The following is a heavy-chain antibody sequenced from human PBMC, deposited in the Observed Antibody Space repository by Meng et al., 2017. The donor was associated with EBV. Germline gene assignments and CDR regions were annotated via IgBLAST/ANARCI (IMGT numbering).Heavy chain of an antibody. CDR1: GFLFRDYA. D-gene: IGHD3-16*01. J-gene: IGHJ4*02. CDR3: WGDLNYGSY. CDR2: VETKTSKYAT. Sequence: VGWGGGWSRPGGSLKLASGDSGFLFRDYAMHWVRQASGKGLEWVGRVETKTSKYATAYAASVKGRFSVSRDDSKNMVFLEMNSLKTEDTARYYCWGDLNYGSYWGQGTLVTVSS. V-gene: IGHV3-73*01.